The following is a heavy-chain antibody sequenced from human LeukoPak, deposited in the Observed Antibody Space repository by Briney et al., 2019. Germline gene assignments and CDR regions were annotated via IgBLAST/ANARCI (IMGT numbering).Heavy chain of an antibody. Sequence: ASVKVSCKTSGYTFTGYYIHWVRQAPGQGLEWMGWIDPNSGGSNSAQKFQGRVTMTRDTSISTAYMELSRLRSDDTAVYYCARDHSSGWYSDAFDIWGQGTMVTVSS. CDR1: GYTFTGYY. CDR3: ARDHSSGWYSDAFDI. V-gene: IGHV1-2*02. J-gene: IGHJ3*02. CDR2: IDPNSGGS. D-gene: IGHD6-19*01.